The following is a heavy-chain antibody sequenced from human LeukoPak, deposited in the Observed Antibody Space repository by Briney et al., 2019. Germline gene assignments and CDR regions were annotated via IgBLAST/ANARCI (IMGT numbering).Heavy chain of an antibody. CDR1: GYTLTELS. CDR2: FDPEDGET. D-gene: IGHD1-1*01. J-gene: IGHJ3*02. Sequence: ASVKVSCKVSGYTLTELSMHWVRQAPGKGLEWMGGFDPEDGETIYAQKFQGRVTMTEDTSTDTAYMELSSLRSEDTAVYYCATDGPSAQLERNDAFDIWGQGTMVTVSS. V-gene: IGHV1-24*01. CDR3: ATDGPSAQLERNDAFDI.